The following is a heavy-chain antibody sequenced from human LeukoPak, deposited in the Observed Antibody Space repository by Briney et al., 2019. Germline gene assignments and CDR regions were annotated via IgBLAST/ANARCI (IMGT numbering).Heavy chain of an antibody. D-gene: IGHD2-2*01. CDR2: IIPIFGAT. CDR1: GGTFSSYA. J-gene: IGHJ4*02. CDR3: ARAIHSSNCYECVDY. V-gene: IGHV1-69*13. Sequence: SVKVSCKASGGTFSSYAISWVRQAPGQGLEWMGGIIPIFGATKYTQKLQGRVTITADESTSTAYMELSSLTAEDTAVYYCARAIHSSNCYECVDYWGQGTLVTVSS.